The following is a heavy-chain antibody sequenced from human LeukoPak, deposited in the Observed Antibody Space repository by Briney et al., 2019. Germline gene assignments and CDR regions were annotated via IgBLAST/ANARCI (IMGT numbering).Heavy chain of an antibody. Sequence: WGSLRLSCAASGFTLRSYGMNWVRQAPGKGLEWVSYISTSSYYIYYADSVKGRFTISRDDAKNSLYLQMHSLRTEDTAVYYCARDASGSSTGLIDSWGQGTLVTVSS. CDR2: ISTSSYYI. CDR3: ARDASGSSTGLIDS. D-gene: IGHD1-26*01. V-gene: IGHV3-21*01. J-gene: IGHJ4*02. CDR1: GFTLRSYG.